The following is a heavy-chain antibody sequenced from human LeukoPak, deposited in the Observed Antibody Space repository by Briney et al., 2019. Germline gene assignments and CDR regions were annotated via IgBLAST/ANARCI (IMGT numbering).Heavy chain of an antibody. Sequence: ASVKVSCKASGFTFTSSAVQWVRQARGQRLEWIGWNVVGSGNTNYAQKFQERVTITRDMSTSTAYMELSSLRSEDTAVYYCAACYDFWSGYYGFGRNYFDYWGQGTLVTVSS. D-gene: IGHD3-3*01. CDR2: NVVGSGNT. J-gene: IGHJ4*02. CDR3: AACYDFWSGYYGFGRNYFDY. CDR1: GFTFTSSA. V-gene: IGHV1-58*01.